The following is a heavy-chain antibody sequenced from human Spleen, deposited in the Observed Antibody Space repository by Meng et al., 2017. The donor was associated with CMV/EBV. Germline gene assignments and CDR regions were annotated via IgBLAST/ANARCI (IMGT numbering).Heavy chain of an antibody. J-gene: IGHJ4*02. CDR3: AKGGLMVYAIFFDY. D-gene: IGHD2-8*01. CDR1: GFTFSSYA. CDR2: ISGSGGST. Sequence: GESLKISCAASGFTFSSYAMSWVRQALGKGLEWVSAISGSGGSTYYADSVKGRFTISRDNSKNTLYLQMNSLRAEDTAVYYCAKGGLMVYAIFFDYWGQGTLVTVSS. V-gene: IGHV3-23*01.